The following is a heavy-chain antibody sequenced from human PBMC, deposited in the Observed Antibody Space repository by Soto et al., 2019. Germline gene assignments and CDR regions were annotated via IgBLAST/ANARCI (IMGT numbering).Heavy chain of an antibody. CDR3: ARGVPDYYDSSGYYRSQYFDY. V-gene: IGHV1-69*06. CDR1: GGTFSSYA. D-gene: IGHD3-22*01. CDR2: IIPIFGTA. J-gene: IGHJ4*02. Sequence: QVQLVQSGAEVKKPGSSVKVSCKASGGTFSSYAISWVRQAPGQGLEWMGGIIPIFGTANYAQKFQGRVTITADKSTSKAYMELSSLRSEDTAVYYCARGVPDYYDSSGYYRSQYFDYWGQGTLVTVSS.